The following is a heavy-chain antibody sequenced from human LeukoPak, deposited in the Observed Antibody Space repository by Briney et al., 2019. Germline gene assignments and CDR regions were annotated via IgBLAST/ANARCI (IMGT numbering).Heavy chain of an antibody. J-gene: IGHJ4*02. CDR3: RTGSGMGTFDY. V-gene: IGHV3-64D*06. D-gene: IGHD3-10*01. CDR2: ISSNGGST. Sequence: GGSLRPSCSASGFTFSSYAMHWVRQAPGKGLEYVSAISSNGGSTYYADSVKGRFTISRDNSKNTLYLQMSSLRAEDTAVYYCRTGSGMGTFDYWGQGTLVTVSS. CDR1: GFTFSSYA.